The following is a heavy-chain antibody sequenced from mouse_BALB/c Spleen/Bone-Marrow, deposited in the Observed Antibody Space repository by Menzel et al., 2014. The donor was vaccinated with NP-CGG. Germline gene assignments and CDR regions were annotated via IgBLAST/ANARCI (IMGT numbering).Heavy chain of an antibody. Sequence: VQVVESGPGLVAPSQSLSITCTVSGFSLSRYSVHWVRQPPGKGLEWLGMVWGGGSTDYNSALKSRLSISNVNSKSQVFLKMNSLQTDDTAMYYCARNSGTWVFDYWGQGTTLTVSS. D-gene: IGHD3-2*02. CDR3: ARNSGTWVFDY. CDR2: VWGGGST. CDR1: GFSLSRYS. V-gene: IGHV2-6-4*01. J-gene: IGHJ2*01.